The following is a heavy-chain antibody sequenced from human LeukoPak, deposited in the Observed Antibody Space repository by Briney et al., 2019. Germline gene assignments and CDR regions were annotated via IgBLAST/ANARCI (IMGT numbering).Heavy chain of an antibody. CDR1: GYTFTTYT. V-gene: IGHV1-3*01. CDR2: INAGNGNT. CDR3: AREIDRDGYNRFFDY. Sequence: ASVKVSCKASGYTFTTYTMHWVRQAPGQRLERMGWINAGNGNTKYSQKFQGRVTITRDTSASTAYMDLSSLRSEDTAVYYCAREIDRDGYNRFFDYWGQGILVTVSS. D-gene: IGHD5-24*01. J-gene: IGHJ4*02.